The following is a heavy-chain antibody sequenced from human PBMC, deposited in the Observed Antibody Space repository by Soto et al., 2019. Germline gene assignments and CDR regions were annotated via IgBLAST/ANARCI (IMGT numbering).Heavy chain of an antibody. J-gene: IGHJ5*02. D-gene: IGHD3-10*01. CDR3: VKNFDFIYGFDLGDT. V-gene: IGHV3-23*01. CDR1: GFTFDNYA. Sequence: DVHLLESGGGLVQPGGSLRLSCAASGFTFDNYAMTWVRLTPGKGLEWVSTITGSGAMAFHADSVKGRFTASRDNSKNMLFLQMNGLTVDDTGIYYCVKNFDFIYGFDLGDTWGQGTLVTVSA. CDR2: ITGSGAMA.